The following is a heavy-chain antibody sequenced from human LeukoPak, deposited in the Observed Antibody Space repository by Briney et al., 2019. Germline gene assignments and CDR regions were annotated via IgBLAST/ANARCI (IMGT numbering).Heavy chain of an antibody. CDR2: IYYSRST. CDR3: ARRKGFGEGYFDS. J-gene: IGHJ4*02. D-gene: IGHD3-10*01. V-gene: IGHV4-39*01. Sequence: PSETLSLTCTVSGGSISNTLYYWAWIRQPPGKGLKPFGSIYYSRSTYYSPSLKSRVTISVDTSKNQFSLKLTSVTAADTAVYYCARRKGFGEGYFDSWGQGTLVTVSS. CDR1: GGSISNTLYY.